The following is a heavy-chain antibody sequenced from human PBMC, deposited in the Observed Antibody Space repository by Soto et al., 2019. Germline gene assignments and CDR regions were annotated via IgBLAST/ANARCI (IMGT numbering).Heavy chain of an antibody. V-gene: IGHV1-46*03. J-gene: IGHJ4*02. CDR2: IDPSGGVT. Sequence: ASVKVSCKASGYTFTKFHIHWVRQAPGQGLEWMGMIDPSGGVTRDAQRFQGRITMTSDTSTSSVYMELRDLTSEDTAVYYCARDRGGRIEPFDDWGQGALVTVSS. CDR3: ARDRGGRIEPFDD. D-gene: IGHD1-26*01. CDR1: GYTFTKFH.